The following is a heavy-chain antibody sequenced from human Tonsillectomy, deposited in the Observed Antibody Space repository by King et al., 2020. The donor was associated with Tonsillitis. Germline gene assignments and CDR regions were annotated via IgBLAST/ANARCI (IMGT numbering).Heavy chain of an antibody. V-gene: IGHV3-23*04. CDR2: ISGSGANT. CDR3: AKGAPGIAVAGSGAFDY. J-gene: IGHJ4*02. CDR1: GFTFSSYA. D-gene: IGHD6-19*01. Sequence: VQLVESGGGLVQPGGSLRLSCAASGFTFSSYAMNWVRQAPGKGLEWVSGISGSGANTYYADYVKDRFTISRDNSKNTLYLRMNSLRAEDTAVYYCAKGAPGIAVAGSGAFDYWGQGTLVTVSS.